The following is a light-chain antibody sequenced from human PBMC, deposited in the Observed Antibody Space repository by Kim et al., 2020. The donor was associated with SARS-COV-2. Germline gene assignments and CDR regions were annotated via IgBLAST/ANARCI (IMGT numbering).Light chain of an antibody. Sequence: AIQVTQSPSSLSASVGDTVTITCRASQGIGRDLAWYQQKPGTAPTLLIFLTSKLHTGVPSRFSGSSSGADFTLTITSLQPEDFATYYCLQDYDFPWTFGQGTKVDIK. CDR3: LQDYDFPWT. CDR1: QGIGRD. V-gene: IGKV1-6*01. CDR2: LTS. J-gene: IGKJ1*01.